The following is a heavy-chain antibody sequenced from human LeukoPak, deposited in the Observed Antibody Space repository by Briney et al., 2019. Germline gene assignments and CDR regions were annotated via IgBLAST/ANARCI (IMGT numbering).Heavy chain of an antibody. CDR1: GGPISSNDYY. V-gene: IGHV4-39*07. CDR2: IFYSGST. D-gene: IGHD4-23*01. Sequence: SETLSLTCTVSGGPISSNDYYWGWIRQSPGKGLEWIANIFYSGSTHYNPSLKSRVTISVDTSKNQFSLKLSSVTAADTAVYYCARGMYGGSYFDYWGQGTLVTVSS. J-gene: IGHJ4*02. CDR3: ARGMYGGSYFDY.